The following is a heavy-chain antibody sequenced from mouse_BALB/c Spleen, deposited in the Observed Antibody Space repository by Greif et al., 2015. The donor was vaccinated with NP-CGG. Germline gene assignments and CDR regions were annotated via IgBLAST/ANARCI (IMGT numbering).Heavy chain of an antibody. CDR3: TRGDYDYDGFAY. CDR1: GYTFTSYW. Sequence: QVQLQQPGAELVRPGASVKLSCKASGYTFTSYWINWVKQRPGQGLEWIGNIYPSDSYTDYNQKFKDKATLTVDKSSSTAYMQLSSPTSEDSAVYYCTRGDYDYDGFAYWGQGTLVTVSA. D-gene: IGHD2-4*01. CDR2: IYPSDSYT. J-gene: IGHJ3*01. V-gene: IGHV1-69*02.